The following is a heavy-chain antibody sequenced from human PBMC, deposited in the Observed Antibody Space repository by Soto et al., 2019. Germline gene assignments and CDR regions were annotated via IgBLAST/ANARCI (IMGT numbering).Heavy chain of an antibody. CDR1: GYTFTGYY. Sequence: ASVKVSCKASGYTFTGYYMHWVRQAPGQGLEWMGWINPNSGGTNYAQKFQGWVTMTRDTSISTAYMELSRLRSDDTAVYYCAREGVTTVTRAYYMDVWGKGTTVTV. CDR3: AREGVTTVTRAYYMDV. J-gene: IGHJ6*03. D-gene: IGHD4-17*01. CDR2: INPNSGGT. V-gene: IGHV1-2*04.